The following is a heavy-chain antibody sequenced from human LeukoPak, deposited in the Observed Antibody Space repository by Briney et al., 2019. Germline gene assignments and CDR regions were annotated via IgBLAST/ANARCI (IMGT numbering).Heavy chain of an antibody. J-gene: IGHJ4*02. CDR2: IIPIFGTA. CDR1: GGTFSSYA. CDR3: ARVVSDGYSDY. V-gene: IGHV1-69*13. D-gene: IGHD5-24*01. Sequence: SVKVSCKASGGTFSSYAISWVRQAPGQGLEWMGGIIPIFGTANYAQKFQGRVTITADESSSTAYMELSSLRPEDTAVYYCARVVSDGYSDYWGQGTLVTVSS.